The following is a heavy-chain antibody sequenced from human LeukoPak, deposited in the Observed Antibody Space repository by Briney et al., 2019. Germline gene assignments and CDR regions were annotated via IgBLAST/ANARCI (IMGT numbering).Heavy chain of an antibody. CDR1: GYTFAAYY. CDR2: IRPNSGGT. V-gene: IGHV1-2*02. CDR3: ARASNRDSTGPIGF. Sequence: GASVKVSCKASGYTFAAYYMYWVRQAPGQGLEWMGWIRPNSGGTNYTQKFQGRVTMTRDTSISTAYMELNRLRPDDAAVYFCARASNRDSTGPIGFWGQGTLVTVSS. J-gene: IGHJ4*02. D-gene: IGHD1-1*01.